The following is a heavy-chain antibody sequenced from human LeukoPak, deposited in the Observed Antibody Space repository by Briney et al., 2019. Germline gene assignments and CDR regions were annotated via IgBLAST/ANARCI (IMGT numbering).Heavy chain of an antibody. J-gene: IGHJ4*02. CDR2: ISAYNGNT. CDR1: GYTFTSYG. Sequence: ASVEVSCKASGYTFTSYGISWVRQAPGQGLEWMGWISAYNGNTNYAQKLQGRVTMTTDTSTSTAYMELRSLRSDDTAVYYCATYSNLLWYGESPYYFDYWGQGTLVTVSS. V-gene: IGHV1-18*01. D-gene: IGHD3-10*01. CDR3: ATYSNLLWYGESPYYFDY.